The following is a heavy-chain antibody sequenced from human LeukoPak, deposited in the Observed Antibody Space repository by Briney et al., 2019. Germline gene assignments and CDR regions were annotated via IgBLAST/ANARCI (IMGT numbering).Heavy chain of an antibody. CDR1: SASISSSPYY. CDR2: ISYSGTT. J-gene: IGHJ6*03. Sequence: SETLSPTCTVSSASISSSPYYWAWIRQSPGEGLEWIGTISYSGTTYFNPSHMSRVSISVDTSKNHFSLKLSSVTAADTAMYYCASHPERSGYSYGDYYYYMDVWGKGTTVTISS. D-gene: IGHD5-18*01. CDR3: ASHPERSGYSYGDYYYYMDV. V-gene: IGHV4-39*02.